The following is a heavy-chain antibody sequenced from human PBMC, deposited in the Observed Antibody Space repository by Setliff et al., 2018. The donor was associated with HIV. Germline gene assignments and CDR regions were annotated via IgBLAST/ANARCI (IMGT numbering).Heavy chain of an antibody. J-gene: IGHJ4*02. D-gene: IGHD2-2*01. CDR3: ATELLPAAIWDYFDY. CDR2: ISRTSSYI. Sequence: GGSLLSCAASGFTFSSYSMNWVRQAPGKGLEWVSFISRTSSYIYYADSLKGRFTISRDNAKNSLYLQMNSLRAEDTAVYYCATELLPAAIWDYFDYWGQGILVTVSS. CDR1: GFTFSSYS. V-gene: IGHV3-21*01.